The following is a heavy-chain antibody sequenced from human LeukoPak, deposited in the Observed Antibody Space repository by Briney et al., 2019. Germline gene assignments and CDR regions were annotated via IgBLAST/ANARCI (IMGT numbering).Heavy chain of an antibody. D-gene: IGHD2-2*01. J-gene: IGHJ4*02. CDR1: GFTFTNYW. CDR2: IKEGGSDK. Sequence: GGSLRLSCAASGFTFTNYWMSWVGQAPGKGVEGVADIKEGGSDKYYVDSVKGRFTVTRDNAKNSLYLQMNSLRDDDTAVYYCARYCSSTSCIDYWGQGTLVTVSS. V-gene: IGHV3-7*01. CDR3: ARYCSSTSCIDY.